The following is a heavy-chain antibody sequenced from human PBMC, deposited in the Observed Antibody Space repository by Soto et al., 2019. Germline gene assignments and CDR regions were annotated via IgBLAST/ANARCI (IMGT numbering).Heavy chain of an antibody. CDR1: GYTFTSYG. V-gene: IGHV1-18*01. Sequence: ASVKVSCKASGYTFTSYGISWVRQAPGQGLEWMGWISAYNGNTNYAQKLQGRVTMTTDTSTSTAYMELRSLRSDDTAVYYCARYFEQQWSSTGRPPPRWFDPWGQGTLVTVSS. CDR3: ARYFEQQWSSTGRPPPRWFDP. D-gene: IGHD6-13*01. CDR2: ISAYNGNT. J-gene: IGHJ5*02.